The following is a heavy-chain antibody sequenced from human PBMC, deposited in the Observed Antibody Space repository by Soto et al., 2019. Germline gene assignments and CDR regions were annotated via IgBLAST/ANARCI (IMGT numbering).Heavy chain of an antibody. J-gene: IGHJ4*02. CDR1: GGTFTYYA. V-gene: IGHV1-69*13. CDR2: IIPIFGTP. D-gene: IGHD3-16*01. CDR3: AGGADTAYFSLY. Sequence: GASVKVSCKASGGTFTYYAIAWVRQASGQGLEWMGGIIPIFGTPTYAQKFQGRLTITADESTSTVYMELSSLTSEDTAVYYCAGGADTAYFSLYWGQGPPVTVSS.